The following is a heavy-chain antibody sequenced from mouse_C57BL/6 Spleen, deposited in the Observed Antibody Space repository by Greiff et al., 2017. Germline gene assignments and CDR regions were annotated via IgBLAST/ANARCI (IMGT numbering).Heavy chain of an antibody. D-gene: IGHD1-2*01. J-gene: IGHJ4*01. CDR1: GYAFSSSW. V-gene: IGHV1-82*01. CDR2: IYPGDGDT. CDR3: AGHYDYAMDY. Sequence: QVQLQQSGPELVKPGASVKISCKASGYAFSSSWMNWVKPRPGKGLEWIGRIYPGDGDTNYNGKFKGKATLTADKSSSTAYMQLSSLTSEDSAVYFCAGHYDYAMDYWGQGTSVTVSS.